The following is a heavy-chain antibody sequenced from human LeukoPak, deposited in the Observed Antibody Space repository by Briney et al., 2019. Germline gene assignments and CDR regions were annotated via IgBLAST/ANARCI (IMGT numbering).Heavy chain of an antibody. Sequence: SETLSLTCTVSAGSFNSYYWSWIRQPPGKGLEWIGYIDYSGSTSYNPSLKSRLTISVDTSKNQFSLKLNSVTAADTAVYYCARVPRSYYYYYYMDVWGKGTTVTVSS. CDR1: AGSFNSYY. CDR3: ARVPRSYYYYYYMDV. J-gene: IGHJ6*03. CDR2: IDYSGST. D-gene: IGHD2-2*01. V-gene: IGHV4-59*08.